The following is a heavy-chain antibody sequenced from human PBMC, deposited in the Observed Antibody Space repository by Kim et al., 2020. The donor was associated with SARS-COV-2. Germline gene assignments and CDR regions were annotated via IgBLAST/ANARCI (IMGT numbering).Heavy chain of an antibody. CDR3: ARIWGGQSDY. CDR1: GFTVSSDY. D-gene: IGHD3-16*01. V-gene: IGHV3-66*01. J-gene: IGHJ4*02. CDR2: IYSGGRT. Sequence: GGSLRLSCAASGFTVSSDYMSWVRQAPGKGLEWVSVIYSGGRTYYTDSVRDRFTGSRDNSKNTLYLQMNSPRADDTAVYYCARIWGGQSDYWGQGTLVTVAS.